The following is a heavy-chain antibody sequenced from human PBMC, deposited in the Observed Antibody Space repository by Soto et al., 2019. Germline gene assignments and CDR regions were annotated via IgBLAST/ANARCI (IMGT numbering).Heavy chain of an antibody. CDR3: ARGLIWGYCSGGSCYPAFDY. CDR2: INHSGST. CDR1: GGSFSGYY. V-gene: IGHV4-34*01. Sequence: SETLSLTCAVYGGSFSGYYWSWIRQPPGKGLEWIGEINHSGSTNYNPSLKSRVTISVDTSKNQFSLKLSSVTAADTAVYYCARGLIWGYCSGGSCYPAFDYWGQGTLVTVSS. J-gene: IGHJ4*02. D-gene: IGHD2-15*01.